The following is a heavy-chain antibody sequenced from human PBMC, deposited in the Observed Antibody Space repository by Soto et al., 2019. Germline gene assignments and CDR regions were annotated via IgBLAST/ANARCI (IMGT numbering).Heavy chain of an antibody. V-gene: IGHV1-3*01. Sequence: ASVKVSCKASGYTFTSCAMHWVRQAPGQRLEWMGWINAGNGNTKYSQKFQGRVTITRDTSASTAYMELSSLRSEDTAVYYCARDPTYNWNYGSYYYYMDVWGKGTTVTVSS. D-gene: IGHD1-7*01. J-gene: IGHJ6*03. CDR1: GYTFTSCA. CDR2: INAGNGNT. CDR3: ARDPTYNWNYGSYYYYMDV.